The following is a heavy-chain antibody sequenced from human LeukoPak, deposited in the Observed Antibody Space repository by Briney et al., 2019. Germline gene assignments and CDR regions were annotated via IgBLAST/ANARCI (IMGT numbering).Heavy chain of an antibody. D-gene: IGHD5-18*01. J-gene: IGHJ4*02. CDR3: ARDKVTSALSDDY. Sequence: GGSLRLSCAASGFTFSSYAMHWVRQAPGKGVEWVAVISYDGSNKYYADSVKGRFTISRDNSKNTLYLQMNSLRAEDTAVYYCARDKVTSALSDDYWGQGTLVTVSS. CDR2: ISYDGSNK. V-gene: IGHV3-30-3*01. CDR1: GFTFSSYA.